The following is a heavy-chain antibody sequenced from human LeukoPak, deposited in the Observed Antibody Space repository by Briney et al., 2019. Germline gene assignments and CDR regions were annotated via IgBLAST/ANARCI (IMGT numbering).Heavy chain of an antibody. D-gene: IGHD3-9*01. CDR3: ARGGTYNDILSFDP. V-gene: IGHV4-39*07. Sequence: PSETLSLTCTVSGGSISSSSYYWGWIRQPPGKGLEWIGQIYYTGSTYYNPSLKRRVTISVDTSRNQFSLNLTSVTAADTAVYYCARGGTYNDILSFDPWGQGTLVTVSS. CDR1: GGSISSSSYY. J-gene: IGHJ5*02. CDR2: IYYTGST.